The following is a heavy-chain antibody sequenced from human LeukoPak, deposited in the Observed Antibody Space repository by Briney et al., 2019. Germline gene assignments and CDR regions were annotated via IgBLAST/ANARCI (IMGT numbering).Heavy chain of an antibody. D-gene: IGHD5-18*01. CDR2: INHSGST. CDR1: GGSFSGYY. CDR3: ARGIQLWLPYDY. Sequence: PSETLSLTCAVYGGSFSGYYWSWIRQPPGKGLEWIGEINHSGSTNYNPSLKSRVTISVDTSKNQFSLKLSSVTAADTAVYYCARGIQLWLPYDYWGQGTLVTVSS. J-gene: IGHJ4*02. V-gene: IGHV4-34*01.